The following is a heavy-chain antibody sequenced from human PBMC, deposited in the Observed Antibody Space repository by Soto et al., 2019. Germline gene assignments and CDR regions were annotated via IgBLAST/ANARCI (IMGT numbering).Heavy chain of an antibody. CDR2: IWYDGSNK. J-gene: IGHJ4*02. CDR3: ARDEREGPGGYFDY. Sequence: HPGGSLRLSCAASGFTFSSYGMHWVRQAPGKGLEWVAVIWYDGSNKYYADSVKGRFTISRDNSKNTLYLQMNSLRAEDTAVYYCARDEREGPGGYFDYWGQGTLVTVSS. V-gene: IGHV3-33*01. CDR1: GFTFSSYG. D-gene: IGHD2-2*01.